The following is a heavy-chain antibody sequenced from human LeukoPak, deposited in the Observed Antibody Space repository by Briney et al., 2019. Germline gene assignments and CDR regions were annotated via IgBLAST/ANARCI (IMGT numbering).Heavy chain of an antibody. CDR2: ISSLSGTI. Sequence: GGSLRLSCAASGFTFSTYSMNWVRQAPGEGLEWVSYISSLSGTIYYADSVKGRFTISRDNAKNSLYLQMDSLRAEDTAVYYCAKVRNCYGDCYYFDYWGQGTLVTVSS. CDR1: GFTFSTYS. J-gene: IGHJ4*02. V-gene: IGHV3-48*01. CDR3: AKVRNCYGDCYYFDY. D-gene: IGHD2-2*01.